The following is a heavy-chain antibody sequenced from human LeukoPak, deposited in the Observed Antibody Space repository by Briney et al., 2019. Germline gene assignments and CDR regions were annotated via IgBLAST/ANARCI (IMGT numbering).Heavy chain of an antibody. D-gene: IGHD2-15*01. CDR1: GGSFSGYY. CDR2: INHSGST. Sequence: SETLSLTCAVYGGSFSGYYWSWIRQPPGKGLEWIGEINHSGSTNYNPSLKSRVTISVDTSKNQFSLKLSSVTAAATAVYYCARDGVLYCSGGSCYPHFDYWGQGTLVTVSS. V-gene: IGHV4-34*01. J-gene: IGHJ4*02. CDR3: ARDGVLYCSGGSCYPHFDY.